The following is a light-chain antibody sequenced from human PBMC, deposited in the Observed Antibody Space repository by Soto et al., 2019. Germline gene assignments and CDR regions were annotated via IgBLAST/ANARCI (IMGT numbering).Light chain of an antibody. V-gene: IGLV2-14*01. J-gene: IGLJ1*01. CDR1: SSDVGDYNF. Sequence: QSVLTQPASVSGSPGQSITISCTGTSSDVGDYNFVSWYQQPPGKAPKLMIYDVTNRPSGLSNRFSGSKSGNTASLTISGLQAEDEADYYCSSYTSSSTPDVFGTGTKVTVL. CDR3: SSYTSSSTPDV. CDR2: DVT.